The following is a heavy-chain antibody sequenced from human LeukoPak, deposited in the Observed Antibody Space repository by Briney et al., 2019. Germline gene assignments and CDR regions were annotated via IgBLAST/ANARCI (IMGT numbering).Heavy chain of an antibody. Sequence: ASVKVSCKASGYTFTSYGISWVRQAPGQRLEWMGWISVYNGHTTYAQKFQDRVTMTTDTSTNTAYMGLRSLRSDDTAVYYCARFCSGGGCYHNWFDPWGQGTLVSVSS. V-gene: IGHV1-18*01. CDR2: ISVYNGHT. J-gene: IGHJ5*02. CDR3: ARFCSGGGCYHNWFDP. D-gene: IGHD2-15*01. CDR1: GYTFTSYG.